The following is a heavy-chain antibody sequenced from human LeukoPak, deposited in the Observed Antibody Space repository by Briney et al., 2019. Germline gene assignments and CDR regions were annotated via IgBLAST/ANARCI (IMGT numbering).Heavy chain of an antibody. CDR2: ISYDGSNK. D-gene: IGHD6-13*01. J-gene: IGHJ4*02. CDR1: GFTFSSYA. CDR3: AKDLSHQQLVPPYFDY. V-gene: IGHV3-30-3*01. Sequence: GGSLRLSCAASGFTFSSYAMHWVRQAPGKGLEWVAVISYDGSNKYYADSVKGRFTISRDNSKNTLYLQMNSLRAEDTAVYYCAKDLSHQQLVPPYFDYWGQGTLVTVSS.